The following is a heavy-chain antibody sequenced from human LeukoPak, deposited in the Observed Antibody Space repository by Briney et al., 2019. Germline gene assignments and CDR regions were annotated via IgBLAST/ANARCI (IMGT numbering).Heavy chain of an antibody. CDR3: ARDRNYYDSSGPDAFDI. D-gene: IGHD3-22*01. CDR1: GGTFSSYA. Sequence: ASVKVSCKASGGTFSSYAISWVRQAPGQGLEWMGGIIPIFGTANYAQKFQGRVTITADESTSTAYMELSSLRSEDTAVYYCARDRNYYDSSGPDAFDIWGQGTMATVSS. V-gene: IGHV1-69*13. CDR2: IIPIFGTA. J-gene: IGHJ3*02.